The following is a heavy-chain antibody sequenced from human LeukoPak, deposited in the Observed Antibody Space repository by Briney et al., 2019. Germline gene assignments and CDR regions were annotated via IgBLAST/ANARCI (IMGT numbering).Heavy chain of an antibody. CDR3: ARRYYYGSGSYSPLVD. D-gene: IGHD3-10*01. J-gene: IGHJ4*02. Sequence: PSETLSLTCAIYGGSFSGYYWSWIRQPPGKGLEWIGEINHSGSTNYNPSLKSRVTISVDTSKNQFSLKLSSVTAADTAVYYCARRYYYGSGSYSPLVDWGQGTLVTVSS. CDR2: INHSGST. V-gene: IGHV4-34*01. CDR1: GGSFSGYY.